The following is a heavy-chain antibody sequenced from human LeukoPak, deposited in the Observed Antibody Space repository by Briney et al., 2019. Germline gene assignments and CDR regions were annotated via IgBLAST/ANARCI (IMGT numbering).Heavy chain of an antibody. CDR2: MSSSDDGR. V-gene: IGHV3-23*01. J-gene: IGHJ4*02. CDR3: AKAPVTSCRGAFCYPFDY. D-gene: IGHD2-15*01. Sequence: AGGSLRLSCAASGFTFRSYAMSWVRQAPGKWLEWVSAMSSSDDGRYYAASVRGRFTISRDTSRSTLYLQMNSLRAEDAAVYYCAKAPVTSCRGAFCYPFDYWGQGTLVTVSS. CDR1: GFTFRSYA.